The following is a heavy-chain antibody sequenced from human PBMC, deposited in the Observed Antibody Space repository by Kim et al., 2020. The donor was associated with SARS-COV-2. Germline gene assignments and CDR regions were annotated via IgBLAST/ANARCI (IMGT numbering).Heavy chain of an antibody. Sequence: GGSLRLSCAASGFTVSSNYMSWVRQAPGKGLEWVSVIYSGGSTYYADSVKGRFTISRDNSKNTLYLQMNSLRAEDTAVYYCANTYYYGSGIQWVFDPWGQGTMVTVSS. CDR1: GFTVSSNY. D-gene: IGHD3-10*01. V-gene: IGHV3-53*01. CDR3: ANTYYYGSGIQWVFDP. CDR2: IYSGGST. J-gene: IGHJ5*02.